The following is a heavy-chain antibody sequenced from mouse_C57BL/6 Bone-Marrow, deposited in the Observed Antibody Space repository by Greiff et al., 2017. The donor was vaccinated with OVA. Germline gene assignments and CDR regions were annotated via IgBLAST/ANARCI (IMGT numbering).Heavy chain of an antibody. CDR1: GFTFSNYW. CDR3: TGGRY. V-gene: IGHV6-3*01. Sequence: EVKVEESGGGLVQPGGSMKLSCVASGFTFSNYWMNWVRQSPEKGLEWVAQIRLKSDNYATHYAESVRGRFTISRDDSKSSVYLQMNNLRAEDTGIYYCTGGRYWGQGTLVTVSA. J-gene: IGHJ3*01. CDR2: IRLKSDNYAT.